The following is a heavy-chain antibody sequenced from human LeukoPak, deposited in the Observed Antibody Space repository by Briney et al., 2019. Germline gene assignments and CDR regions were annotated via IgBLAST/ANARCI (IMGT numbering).Heavy chain of an antibody. CDR2: ISGSGAST. D-gene: IGHD3-3*01. CDR1: GFTFSSYA. Sequence: PGGSLRLSCAASGFTFSSYALNWVRQAPGKGLEWVSSISGSGASTYYADSVKGRFTISRDNSKNTLYLQMNSLRAEDTAVYYCAKDRRDTIFGLSDYWGQGTLVTVSS. CDR3: AKDRRDTIFGLSDY. J-gene: IGHJ4*02. V-gene: IGHV3-23*01.